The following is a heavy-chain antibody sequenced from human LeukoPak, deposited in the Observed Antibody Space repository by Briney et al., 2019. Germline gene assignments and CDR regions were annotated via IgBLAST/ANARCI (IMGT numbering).Heavy chain of an antibody. CDR1: GGSISSGGYY. D-gene: IGHD6-19*01. J-gene: IGHJ4*02. V-gene: IGHV4-31*03. CDR3: ARDWYSSGWSDY. Sequence: SETLSLTCTVSGGSISSGGYYWSWIRQHPGKGLGWIGYIYYSGSTYYNPSLKSRVTISVDTSKNQFSLKLSSVTAADTAVSYCARDWYSSGWSDYWGQGTLVTVSS. CDR2: IYYSGST.